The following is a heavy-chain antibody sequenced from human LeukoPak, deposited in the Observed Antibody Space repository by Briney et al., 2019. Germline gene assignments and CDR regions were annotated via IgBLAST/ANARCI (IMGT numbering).Heavy chain of an antibody. V-gene: IGHV3-7*02. D-gene: IGHD3-16*01. J-gene: IGHJ6*02. CDR3: AKNGGPHGMDV. Sequence: GGSLRLSCATSGFTFSSIWMSWVRQALGKGLEWVANIKHDGSETNYVDSVKGRFTISRDNAKNSLHLQMNSLRAEDTAVYYCAKNGGPHGMDVWGQGTTVTVSS. CDR1: GFTFSSIW. CDR2: IKHDGSET.